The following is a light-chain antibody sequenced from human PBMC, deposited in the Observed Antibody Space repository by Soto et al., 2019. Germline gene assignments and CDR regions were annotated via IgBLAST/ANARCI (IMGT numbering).Light chain of an antibody. CDR2: EVS. J-gene: IGLJ2*01. Sequence: QSALTQPPSVSGSPGQSVTISCTGTSSDVGSYNRVSWYQQPPSTAPKLMIYEVSNRPSGVPDRFSGSKSGNTASLTISGLQAEDEADYYCSSYTSSLVVFGGGTKLTVL. CDR3: SSYTSSLVV. V-gene: IGLV2-18*02. CDR1: SSDVGSYNR.